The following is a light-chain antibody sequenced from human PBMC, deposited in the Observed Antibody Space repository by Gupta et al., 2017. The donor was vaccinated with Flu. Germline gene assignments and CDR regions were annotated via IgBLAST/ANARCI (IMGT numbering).Light chain of an antibody. Sequence: SYELTQPPSVSVPPGQTASITCSGDKLGDKYASWYQQKPGQSPVLVIYEDSKRPSGIPERFSGSNSGNTATLTISGTQAMDEADYYCQAWDSSSNYVFGTGTKVTVL. CDR3: QAWDSSSNYV. CDR2: EDS. V-gene: IGLV3-1*01. J-gene: IGLJ1*01. CDR1: KLGDKY.